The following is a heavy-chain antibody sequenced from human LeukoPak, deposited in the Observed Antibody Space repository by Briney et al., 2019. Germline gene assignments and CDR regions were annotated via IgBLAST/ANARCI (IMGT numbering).Heavy chain of an antibody. CDR1: GYTFSSYG. J-gene: IGHJ4*02. D-gene: IGHD3-10*01. CDR2: ISTFNGIT. CDR3: ARDLLRYYGSGTYGAPARDY. Sequence: ASVKVSCKTSGYTFSSYGISWVRQAPGQGLEWMGWISTFNGITSYAQNFQGRVTMTTDTSTSTAYLELRSLRSDDTALYYCARDLLRYYGSGTYGAPARDYWGQGTLVTVSS. V-gene: IGHV1-18*01.